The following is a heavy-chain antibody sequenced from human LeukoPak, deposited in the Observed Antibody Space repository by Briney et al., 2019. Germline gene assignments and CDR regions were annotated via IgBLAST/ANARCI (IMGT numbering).Heavy chain of an antibody. J-gene: IGHJ5*02. V-gene: IGHV3-30*02. CDR3: SKDLTSDFGGDLDP. CDR1: GFTFSSYS. CDR2: ISFDGSQK. Sequence: GGSLRLSCAASGFTFSSYSMNWVRQAPGKGLEWVALISFDGSQKYYADSVKGRSTISRDNSKSTVYLQMNSLRVEDAAVYYCSKDLTSDFGGDLDPWGQGTLVTVSS. D-gene: IGHD3-10*01.